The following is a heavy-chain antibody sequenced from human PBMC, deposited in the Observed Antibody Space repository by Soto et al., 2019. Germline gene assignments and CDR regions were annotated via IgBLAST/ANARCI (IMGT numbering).Heavy chain of an antibody. D-gene: IGHD2-8*01. CDR3: TSFKLTVSYPDAFDI. V-gene: IGHV3-73*01. Sequence: GGSLRLSCAASGFTFRGSAMHWVRQASGKGLEWVGRIRSKANSYATAYAASVKGRFTISRDDSKNTAYLQMNSLKTEDTAVYYCTSFKLTVSYPDAFDIWGQGTMVTVSS. CDR1: GFTFRGSA. J-gene: IGHJ3*02. CDR2: IRSKANSYAT.